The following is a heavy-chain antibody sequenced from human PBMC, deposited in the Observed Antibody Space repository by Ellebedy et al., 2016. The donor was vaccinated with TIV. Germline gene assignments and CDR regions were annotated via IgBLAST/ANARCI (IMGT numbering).Heavy chain of an antibody. CDR2: IFHSGST. V-gene: IGHV4-59*08. J-gene: IGHJ3*01. CDR3: ARHLRADYNSGLGFDV. D-gene: IGHD5-24*01. CDR1: GGSFTSYY. Sequence: SETLSLTXTVSGGSFTSYYWSWIRQPPGKGLEWIGYIFHSGSTYYNPSLKSRVTISVDTSKNQFSLRLSSVTAADTAVYYCARHLRADYNSGLGFDVWGQGTMVTVSS.